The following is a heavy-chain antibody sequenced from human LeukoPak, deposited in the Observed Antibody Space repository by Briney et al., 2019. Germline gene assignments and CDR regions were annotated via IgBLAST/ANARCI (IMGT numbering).Heavy chain of an antibody. CDR2: IKGDGSDK. CDR3: ARDYVSGSFGP. CDR1: GFTFSDYW. J-gene: IGHJ5*02. Sequence: GGSLRLSCAASGFTFSDYWISWIRQAPGKGLEWVANIKGDGSDKYYVDSVKGRSTISRDNAKNTVYLQMNSLRAEDTAVYYCARDYVSGSFGPWGQGTLVTISS. V-gene: IGHV3-7*01. D-gene: IGHD3-10*01.